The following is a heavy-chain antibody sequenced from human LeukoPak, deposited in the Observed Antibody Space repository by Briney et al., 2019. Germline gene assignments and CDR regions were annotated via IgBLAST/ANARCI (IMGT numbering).Heavy chain of an antibody. CDR2: IKQDGSGK. V-gene: IGHV3-7*01. CDR1: GFTFSSYW. Sequence: PGGSLRLSCAASGFTFSSYWMSWVRQAPGKGLEWVANIKQDGSGKYYVDSVKGRFTISRDNAKNSLYLQMNSLRAEDTAVYYCARSNQYYYESGAYAETDYWGQGTLVTVSS. CDR3: ARSNQYYYESGAYAETDY. J-gene: IGHJ4*02. D-gene: IGHD3-22*01.